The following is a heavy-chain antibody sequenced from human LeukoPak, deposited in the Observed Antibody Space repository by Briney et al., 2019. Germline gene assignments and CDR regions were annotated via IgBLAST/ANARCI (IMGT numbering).Heavy chain of an antibody. J-gene: IGHJ3*02. V-gene: IGHV4-59*10. D-gene: IGHD3-22*01. CDR3: ARVHVNSGYYFGDAFDI. CDR1: GGSFSGYY. CDR2: IYTSGST. Sequence: PSETLSLTCAVYGGSFSGYYWSWIRQPAGKGLEWIGRIYTSGSTNYNPSLKSRVTMSVDTSKNQFSLKLSSVTAADTAVYYCARVHVNSGYYFGDAFDIWGQGTMVTVSS.